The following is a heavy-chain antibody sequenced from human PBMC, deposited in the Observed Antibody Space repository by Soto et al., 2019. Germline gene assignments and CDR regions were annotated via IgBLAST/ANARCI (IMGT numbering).Heavy chain of an antibody. CDR3: ARGGSYPSYYYYGMDV. D-gene: IGHD2-15*01. CDR1: GGSISSYY. CDR2: IYYSGST. V-gene: IGHV4-59*01. Sequence: ASETLSLTCTVSGGSISSYYWSWIRQPPGKGLEWIGYIYYSGSTNYNPSLKSRVTISVDTSKNQFSLKLSSVTAADTAVYYCARGGSYPSYYYYGMDVWGQGTTVTVSS. J-gene: IGHJ6*02.